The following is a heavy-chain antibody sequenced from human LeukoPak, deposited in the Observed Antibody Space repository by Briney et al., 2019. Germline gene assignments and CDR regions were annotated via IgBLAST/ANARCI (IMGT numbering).Heavy chain of an antibody. J-gene: IGHJ1*01. CDR1: GFTFSNFG. CDR3: AKPRTFYDILTVSFQH. CDR2: ISYDGGEQ. V-gene: IGHV3-30*18. Sequence: PGRSLRLSCAASGFTFSNFGMHWVRQAPGKGLEWVAVISYDGGEQHYGDSVKGRFSISRDDSKSTIYLQMNSLTAEDTALYYCAKPRTFYDILTVSFQHWGQGTWVTVSS. D-gene: IGHD3-9*01.